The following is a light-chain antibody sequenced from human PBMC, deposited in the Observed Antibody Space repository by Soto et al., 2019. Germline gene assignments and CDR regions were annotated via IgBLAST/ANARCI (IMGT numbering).Light chain of an antibody. CDR1: QSVDIN. V-gene: IGKV3-15*01. J-gene: IGKJ1*01. Sequence: IVLTQSPATLSVCPGERVTLSCRASQSVDINLAWYQQKPGQAPRLLIYGASTKATDMPGRFSGRGSGTEFTLTISCLQSEDFAVYYCQQDRNWPRTFGQGGKVDVK. CDR2: GAS. CDR3: QQDRNWPRT.